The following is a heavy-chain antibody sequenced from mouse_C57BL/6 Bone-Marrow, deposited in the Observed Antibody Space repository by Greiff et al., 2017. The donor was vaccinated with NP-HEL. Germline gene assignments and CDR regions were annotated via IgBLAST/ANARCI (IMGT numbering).Heavy chain of an antibody. V-gene: IGHV1-64*01. CDR3: ARKGAAYYYAMDY. CDR2: IHPNSGST. CDR1: GYTFTSYW. J-gene: IGHJ4*01. Sequence: VKLQQSGAELVKPGASVKLSCKASGYTFTSYWMHWVKQRPGQGLEWIGMIHPNSGSTNYNEKFKSKATLTVDKSSSTAYMQLSSLTSEDSAVYYCARKGAAYYYAMDYWGQGTSVTVSS.